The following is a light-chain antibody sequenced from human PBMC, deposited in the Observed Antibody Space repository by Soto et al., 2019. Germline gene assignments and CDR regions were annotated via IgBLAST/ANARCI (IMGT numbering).Light chain of an antibody. CDR1: QSVTNSF. CDR3: QQYGSSPQT. Sequence: IVLTQSPGTLSLSPWERATLSCRASQSVTNSFLAWYQQKPGQAPRLLIYGASRRATGIPDRFTGSGSGTDFTLTISRLEPEDFAVYYCQQYGSSPQTFGQGTKVDIK. V-gene: IGKV3-20*01. J-gene: IGKJ1*01. CDR2: GAS.